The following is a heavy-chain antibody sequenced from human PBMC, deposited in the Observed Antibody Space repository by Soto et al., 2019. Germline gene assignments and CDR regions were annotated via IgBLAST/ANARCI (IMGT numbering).Heavy chain of an antibody. Sequence: GGSLRLSCAASGFTFSSYGMHWVRQAPGKGLEWVAVTSYDGSNKYYADSVKGRFTISRDNSKNTLYLQMNSLRAEDTAVYYCAKGEVWYFDLWGRGTLVTVSS. CDR2: TSYDGSNK. V-gene: IGHV3-30*18. CDR1: GFTFSSYG. CDR3: AKGEVWYFDL. J-gene: IGHJ2*01.